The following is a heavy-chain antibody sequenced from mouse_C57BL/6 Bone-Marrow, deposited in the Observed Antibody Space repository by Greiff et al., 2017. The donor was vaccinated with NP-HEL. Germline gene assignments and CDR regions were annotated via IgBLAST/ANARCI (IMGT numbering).Heavy chain of an antibody. J-gene: IGHJ4*01. CDR3: ARGLLRYYAMDY. D-gene: IGHD1-1*01. V-gene: IGHV8-8*01. CDR1: GFSLSTFGMG. Sequence: QVQLKESGPGILQPSQTLSLTCSFSGFSLSTFGMGVGWIRQPSGKGLEWLAHIWWDDDKYYNPALKSRPTISKDTSKNQVFLKIANVDTADTATYYCARGLLRYYAMDYWGQGTSVTVSS. CDR2: IWWDDDK.